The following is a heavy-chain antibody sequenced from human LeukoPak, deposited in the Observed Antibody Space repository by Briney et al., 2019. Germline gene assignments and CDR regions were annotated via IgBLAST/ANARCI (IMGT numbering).Heavy chain of an antibody. CDR3: ARTSLAVAGPVGHDY. V-gene: IGHV4-59*01. CDR2: IYYSGST. D-gene: IGHD6-19*01. Sequence: SETLSLTCTVSGGSISSYYWSWIRQPPGKGLEWIGYIYYSGSTNYNPSLKSRVTISVDTSKNQFSLKLSSVTAADTAVYYCARTSLAVAGPVGHDYWGQGTLVTVSS. J-gene: IGHJ4*02. CDR1: GGSISSYY.